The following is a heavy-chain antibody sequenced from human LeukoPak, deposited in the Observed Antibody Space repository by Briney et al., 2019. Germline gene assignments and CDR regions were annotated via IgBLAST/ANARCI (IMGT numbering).Heavy chain of an antibody. Sequence: GGSLRLSCAASGFTVSGNYVSWVRQAPGKGLEWVSAIYIGGRTYYADSVKGRFTISRDNSKNTLFLQMRGLRPEDTAIYYCAREGVGYFFDYWGQGALVTVSS. CDR3: AREGVGYFFDY. CDR2: IYIGGRT. J-gene: IGHJ4*02. D-gene: IGHD5-18*01. CDR1: GFTVSGNY. V-gene: IGHV3-53*05.